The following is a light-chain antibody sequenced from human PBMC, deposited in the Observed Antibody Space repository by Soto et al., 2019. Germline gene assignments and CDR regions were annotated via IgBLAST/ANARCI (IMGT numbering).Light chain of an antibody. V-gene: IGKV3-11*01. J-gene: IGKJ1*01. Sequence: EIVLTQSPATLSSSPGERATLSCRASQSVSSYLAWFQQKPGQAPRLLIYDASDRATGIPARFSGSGSGTDFTLTISSLEPEDFAVYDCQQRSNWPRTFGQGTKVEIK. CDR2: DAS. CDR1: QSVSSY. CDR3: QQRSNWPRT.